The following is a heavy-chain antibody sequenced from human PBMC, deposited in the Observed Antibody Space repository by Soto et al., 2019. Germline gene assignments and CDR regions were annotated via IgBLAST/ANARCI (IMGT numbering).Heavy chain of an antibody. V-gene: IGHV5-51*01. CDR1: GYSFTSYW. CDR2: IYPGDSDT. CDR3: ARLHAAQSALDI. Sequence: GESLKISCKGSGYSFTSYWLGWVRQMPGKGLEWMGIIYPGDSDTRYSPSFQGQVTISADKSIITAYRQWSSLKASDTAMYYCARLHAAQSALDIWGQGTMVTVSS. J-gene: IGHJ3*02. D-gene: IGHD6-13*01.